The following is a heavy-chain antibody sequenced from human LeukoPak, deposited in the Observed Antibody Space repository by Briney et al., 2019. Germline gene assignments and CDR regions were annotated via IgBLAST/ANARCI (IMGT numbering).Heavy chain of an antibody. CDR1: GFTFSSYE. D-gene: IGHD1-26*01. CDR2: ISSSGSTI. Sequence: GGSLRLSCAASGFTFSSYEMNWVRQAPGKGLEWVSYISSSGSTIYYADSVKGRFTISRDNSKNTLYLQISSLAAADTAVYYCAKDRSIGTYYTFDHWGQGTLVTVSS. CDR3: AKDRSIGTYYTFDH. J-gene: IGHJ4*02. V-gene: IGHV3-48*03.